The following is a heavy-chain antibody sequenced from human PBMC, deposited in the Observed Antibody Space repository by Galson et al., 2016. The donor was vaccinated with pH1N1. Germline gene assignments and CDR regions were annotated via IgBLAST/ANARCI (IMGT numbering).Heavy chain of an antibody. D-gene: IGHD3-16*01. J-gene: IGHJ3*01. CDR3: AHREVMITNAFDF. V-gene: IGHV2-5*02. CDR2: IYWDDDK. Sequence: PALVKPTQTLTLTCTFSGFSIRSSGMGVGWIRQPPGKALEWLAVIYWDDDKCYSPSLKSRLTITKDTSKNHVVLTMTNMDPMDTATYYCAHREVMITNAFDFWGRGTMVTVSS. CDR1: GFSIRSSGMG.